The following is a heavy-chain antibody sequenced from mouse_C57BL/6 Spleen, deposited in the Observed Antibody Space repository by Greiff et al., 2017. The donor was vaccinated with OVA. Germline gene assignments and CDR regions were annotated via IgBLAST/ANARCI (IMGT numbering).Heavy chain of an antibody. Sequence: QVQLQQPGAELVMPGASVKLSCKASGYTFTSYWMHWVKQRPGQGLEWIGEIDPSDSYTNYNQKFKGKSTLTVDKSSSTAYMQLSSLTSEDSAVEYYARVSTTVVDFDYWGQGTTLTVSA. D-gene: IGHD1-1*01. CDR2: IDPSDSYT. CDR1: GYTFTSYW. J-gene: IGHJ2*01. V-gene: IGHV1-69*01. CDR3: ARVSTTVVDFDY.